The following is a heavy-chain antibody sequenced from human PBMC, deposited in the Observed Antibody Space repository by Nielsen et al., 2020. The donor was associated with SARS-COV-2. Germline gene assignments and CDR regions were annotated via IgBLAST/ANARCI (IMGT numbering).Heavy chain of an antibody. Sequence: GVLKISCAASGFIVNSNYMSWVRQAPGKGLEWVSVTYSGGTTNYADSVKGRFTISRDNSKNTLYLQLNRLRAEDTAVYYCARVYYDEPRMDVWGQGTTVTVSS. CDR2: TYSGGTT. J-gene: IGHJ6*02. D-gene: IGHD3-22*01. CDR3: ARVYYDEPRMDV. CDR1: GFIVNSNY. V-gene: IGHV3-53*01.